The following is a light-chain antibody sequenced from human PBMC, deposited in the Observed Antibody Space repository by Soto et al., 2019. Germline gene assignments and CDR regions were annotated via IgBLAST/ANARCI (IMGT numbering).Light chain of an antibody. CDR1: QSVSSN. CDR2: GAS. Sequence: EIVMTQSPATLSVSPGERATLSCRASQSVSSNLAWYQQQPGQAPRLLIYGASTRPTGIPARLSGSGSGTEFTLTISSLQSEDFAVYYCQQYNNWPPRYTFGQGTKLEIK. V-gene: IGKV3-15*01. J-gene: IGKJ2*01. CDR3: QQYNNWPPRYT.